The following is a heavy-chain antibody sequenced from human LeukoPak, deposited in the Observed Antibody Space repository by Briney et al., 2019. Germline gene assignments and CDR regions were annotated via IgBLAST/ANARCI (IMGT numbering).Heavy chain of an antibody. CDR2: IYTSGST. CDR3: ASLWGYSYGYYYYGMDV. J-gene: IGHJ6*02. Sequence: SETLSLTCTVSGGSISSYYWSWIRQPAGKGLEWIGRIYTSGSTNYNPSLKSRVTMSVDTSKNQFSLKLSSVTAADTAVYYCASLWGYSYGYYYYGMDVWGQGTTVTVSS. D-gene: IGHD5-18*01. V-gene: IGHV4-4*07. CDR1: GGSISSYY.